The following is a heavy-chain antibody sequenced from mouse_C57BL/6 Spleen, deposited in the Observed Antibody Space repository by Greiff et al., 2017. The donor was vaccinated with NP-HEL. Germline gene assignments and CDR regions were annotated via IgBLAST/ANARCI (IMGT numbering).Heavy chain of an antibody. J-gene: IGHJ4*01. CDR3: ARAYGSYAMDY. Sequence: EVQVVESGGGLVKPGGSLKLSCAASGFTFSSYAMSWVRQTPEKRLEWVATISDGGSYTYYPDNVKGRFTISRDNATNNLYLQMSHLKSEDTAMYYCARAYGSYAMDYWGQGTSVTVSS. CDR2: ISDGGSYT. D-gene: IGHD2-2*01. V-gene: IGHV5-4*01. CDR1: GFTFSSYA.